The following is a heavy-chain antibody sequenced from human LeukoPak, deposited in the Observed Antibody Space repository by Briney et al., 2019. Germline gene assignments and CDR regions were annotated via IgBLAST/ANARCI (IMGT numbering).Heavy chain of an antibody. J-gene: IGHJ3*02. V-gene: IGHV1-58*01. CDR2: IVVGSGNT. CDR3: AAGDPAVIWYDAFDI. Sequence: ASVKVSCKASGFTFTSSAVQWVRQARGQRLEWIGWIVVGSGNTNYAQKFQERVTITRDMFTSTAYMELSSLRSEDTAVYYCAAGDPAVIWYDAFDIWGQGTMVTVSS. D-gene: IGHD3-22*01. CDR1: GFTFTSSA.